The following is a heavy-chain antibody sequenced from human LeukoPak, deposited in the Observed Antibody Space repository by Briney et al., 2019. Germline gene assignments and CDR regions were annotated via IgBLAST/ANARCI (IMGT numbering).Heavy chain of an antibody. J-gene: IGHJ6*02. D-gene: IGHD1-26*01. Sequence: ASVKASCKASGYTFTSYYMHWVRQAPGQGLEWMGIINPSGGSTSYAQKFQGRVTMTRDTSTSTVYMELSSLRSEDTAVYYCARERWELPYYYYGMDVWGQGTTVTVSS. CDR1: GYTFTSYY. CDR3: ARERWELPYYYYGMDV. CDR2: INPSGGST. V-gene: IGHV1-46*01.